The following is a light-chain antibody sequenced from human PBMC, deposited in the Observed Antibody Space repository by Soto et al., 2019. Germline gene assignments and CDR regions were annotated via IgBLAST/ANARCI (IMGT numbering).Light chain of an antibody. CDR2: AAS. CDR3: QQSYSTPRT. J-gene: IGKJ1*01. Sequence: DIQMTQSPSSLSACVGDRVTITGRSSQTISTYLQWFHQKPGKAPKLLIYAASSLQSGVPSRFSGSGSGTDFTLTISSLQPEDFATYYCQQSYSTPRTLGQGTKV. V-gene: IGKV1-39*01. CDR1: QTISTY.